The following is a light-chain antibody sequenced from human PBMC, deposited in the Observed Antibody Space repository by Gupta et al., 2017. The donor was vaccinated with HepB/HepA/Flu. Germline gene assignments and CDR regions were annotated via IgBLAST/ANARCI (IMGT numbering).Light chain of an antibody. Sequence: ERVMSQSPDTLSVSPGETATLSCRASQDVSGKLAWYQQRPGQAPRLLMYGASTRAVGFPARFSGSGSGTEFTLTITGLQSEDSAAYYCQQYHNWPPITFGQGTRLEIK. CDR3: QQYHNWPPIT. J-gene: IGKJ5*01. CDR1: QDVSGK. CDR2: GAS. V-gene: IGKV3-15*01.